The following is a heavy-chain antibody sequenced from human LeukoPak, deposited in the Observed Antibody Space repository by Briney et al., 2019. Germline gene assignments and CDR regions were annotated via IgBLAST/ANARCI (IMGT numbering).Heavy chain of an antibody. V-gene: IGHV4-59*01. CDR1: GASISSYY. CDR3: ARGAPGGNDYGDY. Sequence: SETLSLTCTVSGASISSYYWSWIRQPPGKGLEWIGYIFHSGSTNYNPSLKSRVTISVDTSKNQLSLKLSSVTAAATAVYYCARGAPGGNDYGDYWGQGTLVTVSS. J-gene: IGHJ4*02. CDR2: IFHSGST.